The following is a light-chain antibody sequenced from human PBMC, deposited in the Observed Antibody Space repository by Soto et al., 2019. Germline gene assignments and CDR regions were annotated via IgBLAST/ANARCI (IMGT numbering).Light chain of an antibody. Sequence: EIVMTQSPVALSVSPGESAALSCRASQSVGRNFAWYQQRPGQAPRVLIYGTSTRATGVPARFSGSVSGTDFTLTISSLQSEDFAVYYCQQDNKWPYTFGQGTRLEIK. CDR3: QQDNKWPYT. CDR1: QSVGRN. J-gene: IGKJ2*01. V-gene: IGKV3-15*01. CDR2: GTS.